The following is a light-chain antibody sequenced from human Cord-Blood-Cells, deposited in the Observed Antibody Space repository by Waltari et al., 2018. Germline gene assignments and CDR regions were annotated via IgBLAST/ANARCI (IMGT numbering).Light chain of an antibody. V-gene: IGLV2-14*03. CDR1: SSYVGRYNS. CDR3: SSYTSSSTRV. CDR2: DVS. J-gene: IGLJ3*02. Sequence: QSALTQPASVSGSPGQSLTTSCTGTSSYVGRYNSVSWYQQHPGKAPQLMIYDVSNRPSGVSNRFSGSKSGNTASLTISGLQAEDEADYYCSSYTSSSTRVFGGGTKLTVL.